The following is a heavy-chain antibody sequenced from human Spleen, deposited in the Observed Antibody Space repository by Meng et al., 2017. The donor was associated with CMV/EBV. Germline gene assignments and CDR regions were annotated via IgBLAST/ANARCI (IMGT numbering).Heavy chain of an antibody. CDR3: AKSYGSGKWYFDY. J-gene: IGHJ4*02. CDR1: GFTFSSYW. D-gene: IGHD3-10*01. Sequence: GGSLRLSCAASGFTFSSYWMHWVRQAPGKGLVWVSRINSDGSSTSYADSVKGRFTISRDSAKNTLYLQMNSLRAEDTAVYFCAKSYGSGKWYFDYWGQGALVTVSS. CDR2: INSDGSST. V-gene: IGHV3-74*01.